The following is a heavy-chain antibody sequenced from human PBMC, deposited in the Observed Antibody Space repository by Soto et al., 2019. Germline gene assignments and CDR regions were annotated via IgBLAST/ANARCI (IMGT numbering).Heavy chain of an antibody. D-gene: IGHD6-19*01. CDR2: ISAYNGDT. V-gene: IGHV1-18*01. Sequence: ASVKVACKAAGYSFNMHSSSWGRQENRQGLEGMGWISAYNGDTNYAQKFQGRVTMTTARSTTTAYMELRSLRSDDTAVYYCARDPSNSSGRHLYFDFSGQGTRVTVSS. J-gene: IGHJ4*02. CDR1: GYSFNMHS. CDR3: ARDPSNSSGRHLYFDF.